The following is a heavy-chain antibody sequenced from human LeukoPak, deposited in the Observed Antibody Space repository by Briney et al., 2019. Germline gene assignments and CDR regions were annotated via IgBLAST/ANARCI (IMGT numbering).Heavy chain of an antibody. V-gene: IGHV3-23*01. CDR2: ISASGGST. Sequence: GGSLRLSCAASGFIFSSYDMSWVRQAPGKGLEWVSVISASGGSTYYADSVKGRFTISRDNSKNTLYLQMNSLRAEDTAVYYCAKDRRRASSPFGENDYWGQGTLVTVSS. CDR1: GFIFSSYD. J-gene: IGHJ4*02. CDR3: AKDRRRASSPFGENDY. D-gene: IGHD3-10*01.